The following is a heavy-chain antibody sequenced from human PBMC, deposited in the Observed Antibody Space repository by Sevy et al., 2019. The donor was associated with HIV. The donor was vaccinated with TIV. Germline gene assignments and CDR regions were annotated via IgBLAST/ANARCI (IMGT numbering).Heavy chain of an antibody. CDR3: ARDRGGSGDFDY. J-gene: IGHJ4*02. CDR1: GYTFTSYV. V-gene: IGHV1-3*04. D-gene: IGHD3-10*01. Sequence: ASVKVSCKASGYTFTSYVMHWVRQAPGQRLQWMGWINTGNGDTKYSEKLQGRVTITRDTSASTAYMELSSRRSEDTAVYYCARDRGGSGDFDYWGQGTLVTVSS. CDR2: INTGNGDT.